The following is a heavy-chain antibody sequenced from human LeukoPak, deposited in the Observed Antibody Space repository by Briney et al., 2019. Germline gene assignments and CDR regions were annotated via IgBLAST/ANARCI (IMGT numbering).Heavy chain of an antibody. CDR2: ISGSGGSR. Sequence: GGSLRLSCAASGFTFSSYAMSWVREAPGKGREWVAAISGSGGSRYYADSATGRFTISRDNSKNTLYLQMNSLRAEDTAVYYCAKDRYYDFWSGYQWGQGTLVTVSS. J-gene: IGHJ4*02. V-gene: IGHV3-23*01. D-gene: IGHD3-3*01. CDR3: AKDRYYDFWSGYQ. CDR1: GFTFSSYA.